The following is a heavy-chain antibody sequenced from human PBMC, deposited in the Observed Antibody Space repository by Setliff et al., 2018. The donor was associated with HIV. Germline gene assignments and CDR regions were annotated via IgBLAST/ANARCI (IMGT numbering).Heavy chain of an antibody. D-gene: IGHD2-21*01. CDR2: TSHNGES. V-gene: IGHV4-34*01. J-gene: IGHJ4*02. CDR1: GGSFNDYS. CDR3: ARSGYCVGTDCYRGPLDY. Sequence: SETLSLTCAVYGGSFNDYSWTWIRQAPGKGLEWIGETSHNGESSYNTSLASRVTISVDTSKRQFSLKLTSVTAADTAVYYCARSGYCVGTDCYRGPLDYWGQGVLVTVSS.